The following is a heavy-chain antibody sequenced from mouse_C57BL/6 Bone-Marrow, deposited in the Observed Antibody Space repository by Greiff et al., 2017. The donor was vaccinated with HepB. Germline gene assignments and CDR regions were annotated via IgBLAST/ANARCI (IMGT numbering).Heavy chain of an antibody. CDR3: ARDRGTTVVRAMDY. J-gene: IGHJ4*01. CDR2: ISDGGSYT. D-gene: IGHD1-1*01. Sequence: EVKLVESGGGLVKPGGSLKLSCAASGFTFSSYAMSWVRQTPEKRLEWVATISDGGSYTYYPDNVKGRFTISRDNAKNNLYLQMSHLKSEDTAIYYCARDRGTTVVRAMDYWGQGTSVTVSS. V-gene: IGHV5-4*01. CDR1: GFTFSSYA.